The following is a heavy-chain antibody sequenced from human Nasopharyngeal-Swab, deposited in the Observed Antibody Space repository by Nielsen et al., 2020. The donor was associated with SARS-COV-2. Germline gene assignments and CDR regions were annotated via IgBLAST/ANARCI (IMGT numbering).Heavy chain of an antibody. D-gene: IGHD2-15*01. V-gene: IGHV5-10-1*01. Sequence: GESLKISCQGSGYSFTSYWISWVRQMPGKGLEWMGRIDPSDSYTNYSPSFQGHVTISADKSISTAYLQWSSLKASDTAMYYCARRYCSGGSCYGINWFDPWGQGTLVTVSS. J-gene: IGHJ5*02. CDR2: IDPSDSYT. CDR1: GYSFTSYW. CDR3: ARRYCSGGSCYGINWFDP.